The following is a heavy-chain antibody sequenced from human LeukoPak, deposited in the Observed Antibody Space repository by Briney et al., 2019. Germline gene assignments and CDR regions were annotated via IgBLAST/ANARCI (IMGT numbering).Heavy chain of an antibody. D-gene: IGHD3-10*01. Sequence: GGSLRLSCAASGFTFSSYWMSWVRQAPGKGLEWVADIKQDGSEKYYVDSVKGRFTISRDNAKNSLYLQMNSLRAEDTAVYYCARDAIYGSGSYVDYWGQGTLVTVSS. CDR3: ARDAIYGSGSYVDY. CDR2: IKQDGSEK. CDR1: GFTFSSYW. J-gene: IGHJ4*02. V-gene: IGHV3-7*01.